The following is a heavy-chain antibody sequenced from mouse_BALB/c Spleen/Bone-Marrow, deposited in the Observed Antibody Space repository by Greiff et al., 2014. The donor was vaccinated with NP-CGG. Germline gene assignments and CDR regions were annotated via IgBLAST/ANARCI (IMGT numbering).Heavy chain of an antibody. CDR3: ARDWYFDV. J-gene: IGHJ1*01. CDR1: GCTFTSYW. V-gene: IGHV1-7*01. Sequence: VQLQQSGAELAKPGASVKMSCKASGCTFTSYWMHWVKQRPGQGLEWIGYINPSTGYTEYNQKFKDKATLTADKSSSTAYMQLSSLTSEDSAVYYCARDWYFDVWGAGTTVTVSS. CDR2: INPSTGYT.